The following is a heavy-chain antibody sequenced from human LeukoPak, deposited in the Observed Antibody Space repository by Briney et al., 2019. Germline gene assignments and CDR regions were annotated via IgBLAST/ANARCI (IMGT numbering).Heavy chain of an antibody. CDR2: ISAYKGDT. Sequence: ASLKVSCKTSGYTFSSYGISWLRQAPGQGLEWMGWISAYKGDTDYSQKFQGRLTVTRDTSTSTAYMELSRLRSDDTAVYYCARPIAAAGTYLFDYWGQGTLVTVSS. CDR3: ARPIAAAGTYLFDY. V-gene: IGHV1-18*01. D-gene: IGHD6-13*01. J-gene: IGHJ4*02. CDR1: GYTFSSYG.